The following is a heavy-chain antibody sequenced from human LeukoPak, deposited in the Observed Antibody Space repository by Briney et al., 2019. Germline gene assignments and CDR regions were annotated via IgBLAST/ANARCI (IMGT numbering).Heavy chain of an antibody. V-gene: IGHV1-2*02. Sequence: ASVTVSCKASGYTFTGYYMHWVRQAPGQGLEWMGWINPNSGGTNYAQKFQGRVTMTRDTSISTAYMELSRLRSDDTAVYYCARDLVNTVTTDYWGQGTLVTVSS. CDR2: INPNSGGT. J-gene: IGHJ4*02. CDR1: GYTFTGYY. CDR3: ARDLVNTVTTDY. D-gene: IGHD4-17*01.